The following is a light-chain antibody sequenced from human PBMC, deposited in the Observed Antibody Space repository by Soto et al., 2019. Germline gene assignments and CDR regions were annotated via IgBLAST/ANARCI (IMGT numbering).Light chain of an antibody. CDR2: YVD. J-gene: IGLJ1*01. CDR1: SRDVGAYDY. V-gene: IGLV2-14*03. Sequence: QSALAQPASVSGSPGQSITISCTGTSRDVGAYDYVSWYLQYPDKAPQLLIYYVDHRPSGVSSRFSGSKSGNTASLTISGLQAEDEGDYYCSSYAGSDNPYVFGTGTKVTVL. CDR3: SSYAGSDNPYV.